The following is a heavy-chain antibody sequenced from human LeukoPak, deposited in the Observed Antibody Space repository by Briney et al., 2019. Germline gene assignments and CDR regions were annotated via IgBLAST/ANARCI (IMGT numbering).Heavy chain of an antibody. V-gene: IGHV1-58*01. Sequence: TSVKVSCKASGFTFTSSAVQWVRQARGQRLEWIGWIVVGSGNTNYAQKFQERVTITRDMSTSTAYMELSSLRSEDTAVYYCAALLSMGYFDYWGQGALVTVSS. D-gene: IGHD2/OR15-2a*01. CDR1: GFTFTSSA. J-gene: IGHJ4*02. CDR3: AALLSMGYFDY. CDR2: IVVGSGNT.